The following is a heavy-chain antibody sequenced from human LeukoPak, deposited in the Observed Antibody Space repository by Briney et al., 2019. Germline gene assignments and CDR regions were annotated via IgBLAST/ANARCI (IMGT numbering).Heavy chain of an antibody. CDR1: GYTFTSYY. Sequence: ASVKVSCKASGYTFTSYYMHWVRQAPGQGLEWMGINNPSGGSTSYAQKFQGRVTMTRDTSTSTVYMELSSLRSEDTAVYYCARSGWLERSWFDPWGQGTLVTVSS. CDR2: NNPSGGST. V-gene: IGHV1-46*01. J-gene: IGHJ5*02. CDR3: ARSGWLERSWFDP. D-gene: IGHD3-10*01.